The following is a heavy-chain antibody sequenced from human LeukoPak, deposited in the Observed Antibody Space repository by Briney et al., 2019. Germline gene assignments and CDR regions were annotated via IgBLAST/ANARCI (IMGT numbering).Heavy chain of an antibody. CDR2: ISYVGSNI. CDR3: AKKFPGAVTNGPDY. V-gene: IGHV3-30*18. CDR1: GFTFIIYG. Sequence: GGSLRLSCAASGFTFIIYGMHWVRQAPGKGLEGVAVISYVGSNISYADYVKGRFTISRDNSKNTLYLQMNSLRPEDTAVYYCAKKFPGAVTNGPDYWGQGTLVTVSS. J-gene: IGHJ4*02. D-gene: IGHD4-17*01.